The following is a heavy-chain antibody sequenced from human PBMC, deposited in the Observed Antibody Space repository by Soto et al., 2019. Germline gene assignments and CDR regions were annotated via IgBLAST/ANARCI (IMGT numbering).Heavy chain of an antibody. CDR2: IGTRGSTT. D-gene: IGHD2-8*01. J-gene: IGHJ4*02. CDR1: GLTFNNCE. V-gene: IGHV3-48*03. Sequence: EVQLVESGGDLVQPGGSVRLSCAASGLTFNNCEMNWVRQAPGKGLEWVSYIGTRGSTTYYADSVKGRFTISRDNAKNSLFLQKNSLRADDTAVYYCAGRYCANGVCQLGLSDFWGQGTLVTVAS. CDR3: AGRYCANGVCQLGLSDF.